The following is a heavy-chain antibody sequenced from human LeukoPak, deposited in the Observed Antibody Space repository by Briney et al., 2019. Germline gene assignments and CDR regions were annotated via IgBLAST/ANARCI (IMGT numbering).Heavy chain of an antibody. CDR3: ATMSGPYYYDSSGQIDY. V-gene: IGHV3-53*04. Sequence: PGGSLRLSCAASGFTVSSNYMSWVRQAPGKGLEWVSVIYGGGSTYYADSVKGRFTISRHNSKNTLYLQMNSLRAEDTAVYYCATMSGPYYYDSSGQIDYWGQGTLVTVSS. D-gene: IGHD3-22*01. CDR2: IYGGGST. J-gene: IGHJ4*02. CDR1: GFTVSSNY.